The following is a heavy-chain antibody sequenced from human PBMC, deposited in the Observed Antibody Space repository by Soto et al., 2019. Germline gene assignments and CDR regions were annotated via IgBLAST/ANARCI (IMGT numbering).Heavy chain of an antibody. Sequence: QVQLQESGPGLVKPSETLSLTCTVSGGSISSYYWSWIRQPPGKGLEWIGYIYYSGNTNYNPSLKSRATISVDTSQNQFSLRLSSVTAADTAVYYCARHSSGSRGWFDPWGQGTLVTVSS. CDR3: ARHSSGSRGWFDP. J-gene: IGHJ5*02. CDR1: GGSISSYY. V-gene: IGHV4-59*08. D-gene: IGHD3-10*01. CDR2: IYYSGNT.